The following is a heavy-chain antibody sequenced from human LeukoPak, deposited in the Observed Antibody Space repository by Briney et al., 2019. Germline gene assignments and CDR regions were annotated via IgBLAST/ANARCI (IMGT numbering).Heavy chain of an antibody. CDR2: INPSGGST. D-gene: IGHD5-12*01. Sequence: GASVKVSCTASVYTFTSYYMHWVRQAPGQGLEWMGIINPSGGSTSYAQKFQGRVTMTRDTSTGTVYMELSSLRSEDTAVYYCARDLRGGYDFPFDYWGQGTLVTVSS. CDR3: ARDLRGGYDFPFDY. V-gene: IGHV1-46*03. CDR1: VYTFTSYY. J-gene: IGHJ4*02.